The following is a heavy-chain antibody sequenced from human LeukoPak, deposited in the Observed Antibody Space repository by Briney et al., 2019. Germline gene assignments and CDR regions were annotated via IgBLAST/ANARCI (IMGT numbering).Heavy chain of an antibody. D-gene: IGHD2-2*01. J-gene: IGHJ6*03. CDR3: ARSPPPSGTSSFYYYYYMDV. CDR1: GGTFSSYA. CDR2: IIPIFGTS. Sequence: GASVKVSCKASGGTFSSYAISWVRQAPGQGLEWMGGIIPIFGTSNYAQKFQGRVTITTDESTSTAYMELSSLRSEDTAVYYCARSPPPSGTSSFYYYYYMDVWGKGTTVTVSS. V-gene: IGHV1-69*05.